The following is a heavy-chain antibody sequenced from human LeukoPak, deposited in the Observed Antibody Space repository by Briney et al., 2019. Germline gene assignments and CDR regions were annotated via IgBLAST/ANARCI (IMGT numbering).Heavy chain of an antibody. J-gene: IGHJ4*02. D-gene: IGHD5-18*01. V-gene: IGHV3-11*01. CDR1: GFTFSDYY. CDR3: ARSYSLTAMVPFDC. Sequence: GGSLRLSCAASGFTFSDYYMSWIRQAPGKGLEWVSYISSSGSTTYYADSVKGRFTISRDNAKNSLYLQMNSLRAEDTAVYHCARSYSLTAMVPFDCWGQGTLVTVSS. CDR2: ISSSGSTT.